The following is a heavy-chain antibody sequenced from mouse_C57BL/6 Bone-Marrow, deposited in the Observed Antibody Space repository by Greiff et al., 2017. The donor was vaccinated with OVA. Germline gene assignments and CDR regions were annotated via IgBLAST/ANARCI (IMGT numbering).Heavy chain of an antibody. CDR3: ARRGGYSPFGY. V-gene: IGHV5-6*01. D-gene: IGHD2-3*01. Sequence: EVQLMESGGDLVKPGGSLKLSCAASGFTFSSYGMSWVRQTPDKRLEWVATISSGGSYTYYPDSVKGRFTISRDNAKNTLYLQMSSLKSEDTAMYYCARRGGYSPFGYWGQGTTLTVSS. CDR2: ISSGGSYT. CDR1: GFTFSSYG. J-gene: IGHJ2*01.